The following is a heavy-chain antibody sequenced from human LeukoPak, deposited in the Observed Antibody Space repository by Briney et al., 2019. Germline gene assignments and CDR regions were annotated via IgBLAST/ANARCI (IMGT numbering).Heavy chain of an antibody. Sequence: SQTLSLTCTVSGGSINSGSYYWNWIRQPAGKGLEWIGRIYTSGSTEYNPSLKSRVTISVDTSKNQFSLKLNSVTAADTAVYYCARHRSKWLQSSFDYWGQGTLVTVSS. CDR3: ARHRSKWLQSSFDY. J-gene: IGHJ4*02. D-gene: IGHD5-24*01. V-gene: IGHV4-61*02. CDR2: IYTSGST. CDR1: GGSINSGSYY.